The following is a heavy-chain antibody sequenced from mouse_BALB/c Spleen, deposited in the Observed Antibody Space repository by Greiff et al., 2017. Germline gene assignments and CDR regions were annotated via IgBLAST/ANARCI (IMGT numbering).Heavy chain of an antibody. V-gene: IGHV7-3*02. CDR3: ARVHYYGSSYGYFDY. CDR2: IRNKANGYTT. CDR1: GFTFTDYY. Sequence: EVKLVESGGGLVQPGGSLRLSCATSGFTFTDYYMSWVRQPPGKALEWLGFIRNKANGYTTEYSASVKGRFTISRDNSQSILYLQMNTLRAEDSATYYCARVHYYGSSYGYFDYWGQGTTLTVSS. J-gene: IGHJ2*01. D-gene: IGHD1-1*01.